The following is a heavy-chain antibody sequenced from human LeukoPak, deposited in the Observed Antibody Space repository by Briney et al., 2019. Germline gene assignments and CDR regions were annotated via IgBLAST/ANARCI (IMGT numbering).Heavy chain of an antibody. CDR1: GGSFSGYY. CDR2: INHSGST. D-gene: IGHD3-22*01. CDR3: ARESYDSSGYCFDY. Sequence: SETLSLTCAVYGGSFSGYYWSWIRQPPGKGLEWIGEINHSGSTNYNPSLKSRVTISVDTSENQFSLKLSSVTAADTAVYYCARESYDSSGYCFDYWGQGTLVTVSS. V-gene: IGHV4-34*01. J-gene: IGHJ4*02.